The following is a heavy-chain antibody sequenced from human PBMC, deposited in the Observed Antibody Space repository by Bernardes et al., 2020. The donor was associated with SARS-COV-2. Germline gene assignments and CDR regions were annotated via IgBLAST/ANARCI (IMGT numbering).Heavy chain of an antibody. Sequence: ASVKASCKVSGYTLSELSMHWVREAPGKGLEWMRGFDPEDGETIYAQKFQGRVTMTEDTSTDTAYMELSSLRSEDTAVYYCATGPPIAAAGTGGWFDPWGQGTLVTVSS. CDR2: FDPEDGET. D-gene: IGHD6-13*01. V-gene: IGHV1-24*01. CDR3: ATGPPIAAAGTGGWFDP. J-gene: IGHJ5*02. CDR1: GYTLSELS.